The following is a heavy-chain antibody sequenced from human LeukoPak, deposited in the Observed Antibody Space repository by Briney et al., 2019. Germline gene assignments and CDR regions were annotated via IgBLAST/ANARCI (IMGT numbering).Heavy chain of an antibody. CDR1: GFTFSSYA. CDR2: ISGSGGST. Sequence: GGSLRLSCAASGFTFSSYAMSWVRQAPGKGLEWVSAISGSGGSTYYADSVKGRFTISRDNAKNSLYLQMNSLRAEDTAVYYCARDGEQWLVRGWFDPWGQGTLVTVSS. J-gene: IGHJ5*02. V-gene: IGHV3-23*01. CDR3: ARDGEQWLVRGWFDP. D-gene: IGHD6-19*01.